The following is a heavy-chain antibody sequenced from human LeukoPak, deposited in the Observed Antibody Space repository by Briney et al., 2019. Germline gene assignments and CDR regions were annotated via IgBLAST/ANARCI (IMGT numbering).Heavy chain of an antibody. V-gene: IGHV1-8*02. J-gene: IGHJ4*02. CDR1: GGTFSSYA. Sequence: ASVKVSCKASGGTFSSYAINWVRQATGQGLEWMGWLNPNSDNTASAQSFQGRLTLTRNTSISTAYMELSSLRSEDTAIYYCGRAGSHDRQTIDFWGQGTLVSVSS. CDR3: GRAGSHDRQTIDF. CDR2: LNPNSDNT. D-gene: IGHD1-26*01.